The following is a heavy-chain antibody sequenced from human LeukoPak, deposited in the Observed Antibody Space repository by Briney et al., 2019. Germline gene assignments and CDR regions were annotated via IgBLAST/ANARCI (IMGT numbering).Heavy chain of an antibody. D-gene: IGHD6-19*01. J-gene: IGHJ4*02. CDR1: GFTFSSYA. CDR2: ISYDGSNK. Sequence: GGSLRLSCAASGFTFSSYAMHWVRQAPGKGLEWVAVISYDGSNKYYAGSVKGRFTISRDNSKNTLYLQMNSLRAEDTAVYYCAAQWLVQGYWGQGTLVTVSS. CDR3: AAQWLVQGY. V-gene: IGHV3-30-3*01.